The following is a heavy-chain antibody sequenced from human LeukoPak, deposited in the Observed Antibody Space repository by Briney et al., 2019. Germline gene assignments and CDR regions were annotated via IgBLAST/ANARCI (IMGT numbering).Heavy chain of an antibody. CDR3: ARGPQGVYVYSSSSGADYFDY. CDR1: GGSISSYY. V-gene: IGHV4-4*07. J-gene: IGHJ4*02. D-gene: IGHD6-6*01. Sequence: PSETLSLTCTVSGGSISSYYWSWIRQPAGKGLEWIGRIYTSGSTNYNPSLKSRVTMSVDTSKNQFSPKLSSVTAADTAVYYCARGPQGVYVYSSSSGADYFDYWGQGTLVTVSS. CDR2: IYTSGST.